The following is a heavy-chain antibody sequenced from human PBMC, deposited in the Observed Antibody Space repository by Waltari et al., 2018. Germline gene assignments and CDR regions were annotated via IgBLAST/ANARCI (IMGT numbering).Heavy chain of an antibody. J-gene: IGHJ4*02. Sequence: QVQLQQWGAGLLKPSETLSLTCAVYGGSFSGYYWSWIRQPPGKGLEWIGEINHSGSTNYNPSLKSRVTISVDTSKNQFSLKLSSVTAADTAVYYCARMGFYYGSGSYYWGIFDYWGQGTLVTVSS. D-gene: IGHD3-10*01. CDR3: ARMGFYYGSGSYYWGIFDY. V-gene: IGHV4-34*01. CDR1: GGSFSGYY. CDR2: INHSGST.